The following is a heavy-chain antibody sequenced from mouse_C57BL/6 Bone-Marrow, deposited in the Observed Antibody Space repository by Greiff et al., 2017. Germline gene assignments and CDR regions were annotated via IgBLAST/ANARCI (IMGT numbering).Heavy chain of an antibody. V-gene: IGHV1-15*01. Sequence: QVQLQHSGAELVRPGASVTLSCKASGYTFTDYEMHWVKQTPVHGLEWIGAIDPETGGTAYNQKFKGKAILTADKSSSTAYMELRSLTSEDSAVYYCTRIYYYGSSPSWFAYWGQGTLVTVSA. CDR1: GYTFTDYE. J-gene: IGHJ3*01. CDR2: IDPETGGT. CDR3: TRIYYYGSSPSWFAY. D-gene: IGHD1-1*01.